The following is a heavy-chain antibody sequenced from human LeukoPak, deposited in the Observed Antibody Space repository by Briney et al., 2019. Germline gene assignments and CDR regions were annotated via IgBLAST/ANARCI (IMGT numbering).Heavy chain of an antibody. J-gene: IGHJ6*03. CDR1: GYTFTSYD. D-gene: IGHD6-19*01. CDR2: MNPNSGNT. CDR3: ARVIAVAGIVSPYYYYYMDV. Sequence: ASVKVSCKASGYTFTSYDINWVRQATGQGLEWMGWMNPNSGNTGYAQKFQGRVTITRNTSISTAYMELSSLRSEDTAVYYCARVIAVAGIVSPYYYYYMDVWGEGTTVTVSS. V-gene: IGHV1-8*03.